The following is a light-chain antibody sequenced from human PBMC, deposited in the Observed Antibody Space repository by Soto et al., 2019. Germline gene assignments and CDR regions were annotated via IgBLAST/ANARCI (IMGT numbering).Light chain of an antibody. CDR2: DAS. CDR3: QQYNSWPLT. V-gene: IGKV3-11*01. Sequence: EVVLTQSPATLSLSPGERATLSCRASQDISSYLAWYQQTPGQAPRLLIYDASNRATGIPARFSGSGSGTDFTLTISSLEPEDFAVYYCQQYNSWPLTFGGGTKVDIK. CDR1: QDISSY. J-gene: IGKJ4*01.